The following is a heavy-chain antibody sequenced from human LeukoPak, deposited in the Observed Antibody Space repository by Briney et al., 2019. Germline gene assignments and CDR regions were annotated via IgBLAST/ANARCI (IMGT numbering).Heavy chain of an antibody. D-gene: IGHD6-25*01. CDR1: GGSVSSTNW. J-gene: IGHJ4*02. V-gene: IGHV4-4*02. CDR3: AREGGFYRPLDY. Sequence: ASETLSLTCGVSGGSVSSTNWWTWIRQPPGKGLEWIGEVHLDGRTNFNPSLKSRLTMPVDLSENHVSLKLTSVTAADTAVYYCAREGGFYRPLDYSGQGTLVTVSS. CDR2: VHLDGRT.